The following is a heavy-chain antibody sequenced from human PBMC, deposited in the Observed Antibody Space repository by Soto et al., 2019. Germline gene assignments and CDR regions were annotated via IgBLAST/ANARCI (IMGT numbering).Heavy chain of an antibody. CDR3: ARGDFYDTSGTFSDAFDI. D-gene: IGHD3-22*01. Sequence: PGGSLRLSCAASGFTFSTYWMSWVRQAPGKGLEWVANIKPDGGEKWYVDSVRGRFTISRDNAKNSLFLQMNSLRAEDTAVYYCARGDFYDTSGTFSDAFDIWGQGTMVTVSS. CDR2: IKPDGGEK. J-gene: IGHJ3*02. V-gene: IGHV3-7*04. CDR1: GFTFSTYW.